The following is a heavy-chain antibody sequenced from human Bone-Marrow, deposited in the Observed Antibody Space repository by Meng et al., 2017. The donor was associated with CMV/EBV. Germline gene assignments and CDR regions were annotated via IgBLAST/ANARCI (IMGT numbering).Heavy chain of an antibody. CDR3: ARDGIVVVTAAIQGSNYYYYGMDV. D-gene: IGHD2-2*02. CDR2: INPNSGGT. V-gene: IGHV1-2*02. J-gene: IGHJ6*02. CDR1: GYTFTGYY. Sequence: ASVKVSCKASGYTFTGYYMHWVRQAPGQGLEWMGWINPNSGGTNYAQKFQGRVTMTRDTSISTAYMELSRLRSDDTAVYYCARDGIVVVTAAIQGSNYYYYGMDVWGQGTTVTVSS.